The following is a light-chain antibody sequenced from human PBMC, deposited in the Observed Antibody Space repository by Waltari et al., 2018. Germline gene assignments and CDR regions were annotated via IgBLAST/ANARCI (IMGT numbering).Light chain of an antibody. CDR2: DAS. V-gene: IGKV3-11*01. CDR3: QQRGNSPTT. CDR1: QSVARY. Sequence: EIVLTQSPATLSLSQVESATLSCRASQSVARYLAWYQQKPGQAPRLLIYDASNRATGIPARFRGSGSGTDFTLAIGGLEADDFAVYFCQQRGNSPTTFGQGTRLEI. J-gene: IGKJ5*01.